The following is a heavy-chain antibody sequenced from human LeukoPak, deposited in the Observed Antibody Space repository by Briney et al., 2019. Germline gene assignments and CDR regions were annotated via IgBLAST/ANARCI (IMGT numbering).Heavy chain of an antibody. J-gene: IGHJ4*02. CDR1: GYSFTGYY. CDR2: INPKSGGT. CDR3: ARDMIQGVMGY. Sequence: GASVKVSCKASGYSFTGYYIQWVRQAPGQGLEWMGWINPKSGGTNYAQKFQGRVTMTSDTSISTVYMELTTPTSDDTAVFYCARDMIQGVMGYWGQGTLVTVSS. V-gene: IGHV1-2*02. D-gene: IGHD3-10*01.